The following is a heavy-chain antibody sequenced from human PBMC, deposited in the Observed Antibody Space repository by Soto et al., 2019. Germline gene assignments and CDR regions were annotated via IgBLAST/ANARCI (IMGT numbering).Heavy chain of an antibody. D-gene: IGHD5-18*01. CDR1: GYTFTSYD. V-gene: IGHV1-8*01. J-gene: IGHJ6*02. Sequence: SVKVSCKASGYTFTSYDINWVRQATGQGLEWMGWMNPNSGNTGYAQKFQGRVTMTRNTSISTAYMELSSLRSEDTAVYYCARATRGRGYSYGLLSYYYGMDVWGQGTTVTVSS. CDR3: ARATRGRGYSYGLLSYYYGMDV. CDR2: MNPNSGNT.